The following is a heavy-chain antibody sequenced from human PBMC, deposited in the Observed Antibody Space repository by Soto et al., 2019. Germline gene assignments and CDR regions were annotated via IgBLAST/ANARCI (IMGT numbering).Heavy chain of an antibody. CDR2: IGSDGSGT. J-gene: IGHJ4*02. CDR1: GFALSSYW. Sequence: EVQLVESGGGLVQPGGSLRLSCAASGFALSSYWMHWVRQAPGKGLVWVSRIGSDGSGTTYADSVKGRFTISRDNAKNTVYLQMTSLSAEDPAVYYCTRVLAGTSGQFDYWGQGTLVTFSS. D-gene: IGHD1-26*01. V-gene: IGHV3-74*01. CDR3: TRVLAGTSGQFDY.